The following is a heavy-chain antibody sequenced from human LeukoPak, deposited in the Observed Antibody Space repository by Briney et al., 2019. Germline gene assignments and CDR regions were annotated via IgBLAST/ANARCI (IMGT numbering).Heavy chain of an antibody. CDR3: ARDGDPYSGSPRYHAFDI. D-gene: IGHD1-26*01. CDR2: ISYAGSNK. V-gene: IGHV3-30-3*01. CDR1: GFTFSSYA. J-gene: IGHJ3*02. Sequence: PGRPLSLSCAASGFTFSSYAMHWVREAPGKGLEWVAVISYAGSNKYYADSVKARFTISRDNSKNTLYLQMNSLRAEDTAVYYCARDGDPYSGSPRYHAFDIWGQGTMVTVSS.